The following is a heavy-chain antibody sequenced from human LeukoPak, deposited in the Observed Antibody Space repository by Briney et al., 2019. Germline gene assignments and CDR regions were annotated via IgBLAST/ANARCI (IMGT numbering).Heavy chain of an antibody. J-gene: IGHJ6*02. Sequence: PGGSLRLSCAASGFTFSGSAMHWVRQASGKGLEWVGHIRSKTDSYTTAYAASVKGRFTISRDDSKNMAYLQMNSLKTEDTAVYYCTRLDYGDLYYNGMDVWGQGTTVTVSS. CDR3: TRLDYGDLYYNGMDV. D-gene: IGHD4-17*01. V-gene: IGHV3-73*01. CDR2: IRSKTDSYTT. CDR1: GFTFSGSA.